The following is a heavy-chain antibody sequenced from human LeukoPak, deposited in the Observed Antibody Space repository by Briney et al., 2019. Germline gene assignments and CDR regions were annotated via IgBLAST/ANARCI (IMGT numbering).Heavy chain of an antibody. CDR3: AREASATVTTDSDAFDI. D-gene: IGHD4-17*01. V-gene: IGHV3-33*01. Sequence: PGRSLRLSRAASGFTFSSYGMHWVRQAPGKGLEWVAVIWYDGSNKYYADSVKGRFTISRDNSKNTVYLQMNSLRAEDTAVYYCAREASATVTTDSDAFDIWGQGTMVTVSS. CDR2: IWYDGSNK. CDR1: GFTFSSYG. J-gene: IGHJ3*02.